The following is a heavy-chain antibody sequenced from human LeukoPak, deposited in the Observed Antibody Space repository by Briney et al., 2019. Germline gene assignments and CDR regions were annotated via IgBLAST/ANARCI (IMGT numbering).Heavy chain of an antibody. CDR1: GGSINIYY. D-gene: IGHD2-15*01. CDR2: INYSGST. CDR3: AREGVVGAYGHFNY. Sequence: PSETLSLTCTVSGGSINIYYWSWIRQPPGKGLEWIGYINYSGSTNYNPSLKSRVTISVDTSKNQFSLKLSSVTAADTAVYYCAREGVVGAYGHFNYWGQGTLVTVSS. V-gene: IGHV4-59*12. J-gene: IGHJ4*02.